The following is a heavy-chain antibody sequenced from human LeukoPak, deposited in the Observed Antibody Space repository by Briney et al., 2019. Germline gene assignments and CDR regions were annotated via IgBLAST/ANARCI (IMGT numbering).Heavy chain of an antibody. V-gene: IGHV4-39*01. D-gene: IGHD2-2*01. CDR1: GGSISSNDHY. J-gene: IGHJ4*02. Sequence: SETLSLTCSVSGGSISSNDHYWGWIRQPPGKELEWIGSISYSEGTYYNPSLKSRVTISVDTSRDQFSLKLSSVTAADTAVYYCARGREELVVPAYYFDYWGQGALVTVSS. CDR2: ISYSEGT. CDR3: ARGREELVVPAYYFDY.